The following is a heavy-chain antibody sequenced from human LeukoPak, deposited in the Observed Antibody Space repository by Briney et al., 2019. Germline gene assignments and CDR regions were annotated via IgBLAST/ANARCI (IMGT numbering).Heavy chain of an antibody. CDR2: IYTSGTT. CDR3: NYANGYNDY. J-gene: IGHJ4*02. Sequence: SETLSLTCTVSGPSISSDVYYGTWIRQAAGKRLEWIGRIYTSGTTNYHPSLKSRITISVDTSKNQFSLKLSSVTAADTAVYYCNYANGYNDYWGQGILVTVSS. CDR1: GPSISSDVYY. V-gene: IGHV4-61*02. D-gene: IGHD3-22*01.